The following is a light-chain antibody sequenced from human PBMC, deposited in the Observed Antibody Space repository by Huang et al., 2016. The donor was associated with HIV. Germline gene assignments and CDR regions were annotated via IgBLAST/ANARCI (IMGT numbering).Light chain of an antibody. CDR3: QQYNDWPLT. Sequence: EIVMTQPPATLSVSPGERVTLSCRASQSLSSQLAWYQQKRGQAPRLLIYGVSTRATEIPARFSGSGSGTDFTLTINSLQSEDFATYYCQQYNDWPLTFGQGTEVEIK. CDR1: QSLSSQ. CDR2: GVS. V-gene: IGKV3-15*01. J-gene: IGKJ1*01.